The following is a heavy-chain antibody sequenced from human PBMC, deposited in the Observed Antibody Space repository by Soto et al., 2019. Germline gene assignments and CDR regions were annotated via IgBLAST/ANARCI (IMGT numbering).Heavy chain of an antibody. CDR2: IIPIFGTA. CDR1: GGTFSSYA. CDR3: ARANDVLRFSYYYYGMDV. V-gene: IGHV1-69*01. Sequence: QVQLVQSGAEVKKPGSSVKVSCKASGGTFSSYAISWVRQAPGQGLEWMGGIIPIFGTANYAQKFQGRVTITGDESTSTADMELSSLRSEDTAGYYWARANDVLRFSYYYYGMDVWGQGTTVTVSS. D-gene: IGHD3-3*01. J-gene: IGHJ6*02.